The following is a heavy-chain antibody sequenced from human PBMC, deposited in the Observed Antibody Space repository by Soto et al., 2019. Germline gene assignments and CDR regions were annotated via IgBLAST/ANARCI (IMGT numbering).Heavy chain of an antibody. CDR3: ARDIYCSGGSCPDY. V-gene: IGHV3-33*01. Sequence: GGSLRLSCEASGFTLRTYGMHWVRQAPGKGLEWVAVIWYDGSNKDYADSVKGRFTISRDNSKNTLYLQMNSLRAEDTAVYYCARDIYCSGGSCPDYWGRGTLVTVSS. D-gene: IGHD2-15*01. J-gene: IGHJ4*02. CDR1: GFTLRTYG. CDR2: IWYDGSNK.